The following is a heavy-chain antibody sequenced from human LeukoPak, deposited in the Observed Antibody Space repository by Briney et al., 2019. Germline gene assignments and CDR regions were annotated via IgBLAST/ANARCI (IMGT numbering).Heavy chain of an antibody. CDR3: ARGGTVTTAPIDY. J-gene: IGHJ4*02. CDR2: INPSSGST. CDR1: GYTFTSYY. D-gene: IGHD4-17*01. Sequence: EASVTVSCKASGYTFTSYYMHWVRQAPGQGLEWMGIINPSSGSTSYAQKFQGRVTMTRDTSTSTVDMELSSLRFEDTAVYYCARGGTVTTAPIDYWGQGTLVTVSS. V-gene: IGHV1-46*01.